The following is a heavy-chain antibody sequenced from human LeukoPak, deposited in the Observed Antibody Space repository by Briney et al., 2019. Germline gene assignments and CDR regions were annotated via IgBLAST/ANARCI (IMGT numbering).Heavy chain of an antibody. V-gene: IGHV3-23*01. CDR2: ISGSGGST. CDR1: GFTFSSYA. D-gene: IGHD3-9*01. CDR3: AKVGYDILTGQHSDAFDI. J-gene: IGHJ3*02. Sequence: GGSLRLSCAASGFTFSSYAMSWVRQAPGKGLEWVSAISGSGGSTYYADSVKGRFTISRDNSKSTLYLQMNSLRAEDTAVYYCAKVGYDILTGQHSDAFDIWGQGTMVTVSS.